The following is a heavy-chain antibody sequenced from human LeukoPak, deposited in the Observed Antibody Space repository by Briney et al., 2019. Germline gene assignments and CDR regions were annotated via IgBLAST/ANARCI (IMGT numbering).Heavy chain of an antibody. D-gene: IGHD3-22*01. J-gene: IGHJ6*03. Sequence: PSETLSLTCTVSGGSISSNGYYWAWFRQPPGKGLEWIGSIYHSGSTYYNPSLKSRVTISVDTSKNQFSLKLNSVTAADTAVYYCARAPYYYDSNYYYYYMDVWGKGTTVTVSS. CDR3: ARAPYYYDSNYYYYYMDV. CDR1: GGSISSNGYY. V-gene: IGHV4-39*07. CDR2: IYHSGST.